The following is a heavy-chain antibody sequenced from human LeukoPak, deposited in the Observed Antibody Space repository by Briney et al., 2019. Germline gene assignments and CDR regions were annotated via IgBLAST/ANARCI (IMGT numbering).Heavy chain of an antibody. Sequence: TSETLSLTCAVYGGSFSGYYWSWIRQPPGKGLEWIGEINHSGSTNYNPSLKSRVTISVDTSKNQFSLKLSSVTAADTAVYYCSSSSSRLRWFDPWGQGTLVTVSS. CDR1: GGSFSGYY. CDR3: SSSSSRLRWFDP. D-gene: IGHD6-6*01. CDR2: INHSGST. V-gene: IGHV4-34*01. J-gene: IGHJ5*02.